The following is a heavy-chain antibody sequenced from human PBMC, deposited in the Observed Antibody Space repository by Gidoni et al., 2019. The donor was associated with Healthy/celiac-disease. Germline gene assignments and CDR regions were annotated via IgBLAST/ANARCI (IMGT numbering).Heavy chain of an antibody. CDR1: GDRDPSTSAA. Sequence: QVQLQQSGPGLVKPSQTLSLTCAISGDRDPSTSAAWNWIRQSPSRGLEWLGRKYFRSKWYNDYAVSVKSRIPINPDTSKNQFSLQLNSVTPEDTAVYYCARAKWYYDSSGPTNWFDPWGQGTLVTVSS. CDR3: ARAKWYYDSSGPTNWFDP. J-gene: IGHJ5*02. D-gene: IGHD3-22*01. CDR2: KYFRSKWYN. V-gene: IGHV6-1*01.